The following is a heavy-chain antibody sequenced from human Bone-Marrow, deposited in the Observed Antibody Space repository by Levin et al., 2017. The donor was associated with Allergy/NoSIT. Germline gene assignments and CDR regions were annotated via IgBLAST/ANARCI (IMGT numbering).Heavy chain of an antibody. CDR2: ISGGSNNI. Sequence: GGSLRLSCAASGFTFNDFSMNWVRQAPGKGLEWVSYISGGSNNIYYADSVKGRFTISRDNAENSLYLHMNNLRDEDTAVYYCARDDSSGWYSVYWGQGTLVTVSS. V-gene: IGHV3-48*02. CDR3: ARDDSSGWYSVY. D-gene: IGHD6-19*01. CDR1: GFTFNDFS. J-gene: IGHJ4*02.